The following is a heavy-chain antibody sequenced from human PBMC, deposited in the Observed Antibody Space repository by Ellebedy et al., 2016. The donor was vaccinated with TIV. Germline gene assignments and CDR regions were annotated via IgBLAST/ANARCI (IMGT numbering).Heavy chain of an antibody. CDR1: GFTFNSYA. D-gene: IGHD6-19*01. Sequence: PGGSLRLSCAASGFTFNSYAMNWVRQAPGKGLEWVSAISGSGDTTYYADSVKGRFTISRDNSQDTVHLQMNSLRAEDTAVYYCTKRGVGWAAFDIWGPGTMVTVSS. V-gene: IGHV3-23*01. J-gene: IGHJ3*02. CDR2: ISGSGDTT. CDR3: TKRGVGWAAFDI.